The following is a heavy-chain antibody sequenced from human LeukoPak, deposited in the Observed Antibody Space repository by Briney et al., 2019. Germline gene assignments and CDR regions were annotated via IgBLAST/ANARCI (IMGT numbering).Heavy chain of an antibody. CDR3: ARAGKRSYGDAYFDY. Sequence: WASVKVSCKASGYTFTNYDINWVRQAPGQGLEWMGGIIPIFGTANYAQKFQGRVTITADESTSTAYMELSSLRSEDTAVYYCARAGKRSYGDAYFDYWGQGTLVTVSS. CDR1: GYTFTNYD. CDR2: IIPIFGTA. V-gene: IGHV1-69*13. J-gene: IGHJ4*02. D-gene: IGHD5-18*01.